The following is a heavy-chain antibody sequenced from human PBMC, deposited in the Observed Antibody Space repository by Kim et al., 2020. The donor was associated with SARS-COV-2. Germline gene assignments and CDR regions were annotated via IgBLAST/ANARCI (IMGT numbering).Heavy chain of an antibody. V-gene: IGHV4-4*02. J-gene: IGHJ4*02. Sequence: NDNPSLKSRVTISVDKSKNQFSLKLSCVTAADTAVYYCARGYSSSWYLDYWGQGTLVTVSS. D-gene: IGHD6-13*01. CDR3: ARGYSSSWYLDY.